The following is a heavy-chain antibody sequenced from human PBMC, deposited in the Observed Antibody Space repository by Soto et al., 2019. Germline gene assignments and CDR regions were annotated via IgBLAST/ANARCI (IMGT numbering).Heavy chain of an antibody. J-gene: IGHJ6*02. CDR1: GYTFTSYG. V-gene: IGHV1-18*01. CDR3: ARVNSNYYYYGMDV. D-gene: IGHD4-4*01. Sequence: ASVKVSCKASGYTFTSYGISWVRQAAGQGLEWMGWISAYNGNTNYAQKLQGRVTMTTDTSTSTAYMELRSLRSDDTAVYYCARVNSNYYYYGMDVWGQGTTVTVSS. CDR2: ISAYNGNT.